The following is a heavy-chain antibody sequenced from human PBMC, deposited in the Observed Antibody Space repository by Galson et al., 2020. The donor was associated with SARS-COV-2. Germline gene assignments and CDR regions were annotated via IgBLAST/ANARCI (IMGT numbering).Heavy chain of an antibody. V-gene: IGHV3-66*02. D-gene: IGHD3-16*01. CDR2: IYSGGST. CDR1: GFTVSSNY. Sequence: GGSLRLSCAASGFTVSSNYMSWVRQVPGKGLEWVSVIYSGGSTYYADSVKGRFTISRDNSKNTLYLQMNSLRAEDTAVYYCASLYRTHGGGRDYWGQGTLVTVSS. CDR3: ASLYRTHGGGRDY. J-gene: IGHJ4*02.